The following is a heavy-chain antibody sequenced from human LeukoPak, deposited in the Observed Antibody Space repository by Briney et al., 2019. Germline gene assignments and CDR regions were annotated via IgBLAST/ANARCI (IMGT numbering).Heavy chain of an antibody. CDR2: IYPGDSDT. D-gene: IGHD3-10*01. Sequence: GESLKISCEGSGYIFTNYWIGWVRQMPGKGLEWMGIIYPGDSDTRYSPSFQGQVTISADKSISTAYLQWSSLKASDTAMYYCARLLSGTMVRGVIIRERGFDYWGQGTLVTVSS. CDR1: GYIFTNYW. CDR3: ARLLSGTMVRGVIIRERGFDY. J-gene: IGHJ4*02. V-gene: IGHV5-51*01.